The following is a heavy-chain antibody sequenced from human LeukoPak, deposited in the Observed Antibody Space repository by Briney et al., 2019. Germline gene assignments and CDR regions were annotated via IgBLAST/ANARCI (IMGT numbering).Heavy chain of an antibody. J-gene: IGHJ4*02. CDR1: GGSISSYY. CDR3: ARDQGYYDSSGYYY. Sequence: SETLSLTCTVSGGSISSYYWSWIRQPPGKGLEWIGYIYYSGSTNYNPSLKSRVTISVDTSKNQFSLKLGSVTAADTAVYYCARDQGYYDSSGYYYWGQGTLVTVSS. CDR2: IYYSGST. D-gene: IGHD3-22*01. V-gene: IGHV4-59*01.